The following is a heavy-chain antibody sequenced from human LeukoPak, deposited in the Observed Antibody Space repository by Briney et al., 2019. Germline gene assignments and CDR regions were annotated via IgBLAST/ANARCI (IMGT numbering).Heavy chain of an antibody. CDR1: GDSVSSNSAA. D-gene: IGHD5-12*01. Sequence: SQTLSLTCAISGDSVSSNSAAWNWIRQSPWRGLEWLGRTYYRSRWSNNYAISVKSRITINPDTSKNQFSLKLSSVTAADTAVYYCARPGRLRSRYDFDYWGQGTLVTVSS. CDR3: ARPGRLRSRYDFDY. CDR2: TYYRSRWSN. V-gene: IGHV6-1*01. J-gene: IGHJ4*02.